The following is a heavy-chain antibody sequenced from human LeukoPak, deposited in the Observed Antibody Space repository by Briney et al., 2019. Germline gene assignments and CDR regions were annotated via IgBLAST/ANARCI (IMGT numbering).Heavy chain of an antibody. CDR2: INRSGST. CDR3: AKAVQLERPPPLIGYYYMDV. V-gene: IGHV4-34*01. D-gene: IGHD1-1*01. Sequence: SETLSLTCAVYGGSFSGYYWSWIRQPPGKGLEWIGEINRSGSTNYNPSLKSRLTISVDTSKNQFSLKLSSVTAADTAVYYCAKAVQLERPPPLIGYYYMDVWGKGTTVTVSS. CDR1: GGSFSGYY. J-gene: IGHJ6*03.